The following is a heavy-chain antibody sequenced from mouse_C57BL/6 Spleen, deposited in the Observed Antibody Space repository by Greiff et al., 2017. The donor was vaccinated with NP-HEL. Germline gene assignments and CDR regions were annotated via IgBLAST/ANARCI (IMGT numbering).Heavy chain of an antibody. J-gene: IGHJ2*01. CDR1: GYSITSGYY. Sequence: VQLKESGPGLVKPSQSLSLTCSVTGYSITSGYYWNWIRQFPGNKLEWMGYISYDGSNNYNPSLKNRISITRDTSKNQFFLKLNSVTTEDTATYYCAREYGYPYFDYWGQGTTLTVSS. D-gene: IGHD2-2*01. CDR2: ISYDGSN. CDR3: AREYGYPYFDY. V-gene: IGHV3-6*01.